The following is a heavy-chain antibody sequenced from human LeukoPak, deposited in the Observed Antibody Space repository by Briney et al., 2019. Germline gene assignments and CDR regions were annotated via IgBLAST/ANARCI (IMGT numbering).Heavy chain of an antibody. CDR3: ARVMVRGVSPYGMDV. V-gene: IGHV4-39*07. CDR1: GGSISSSSYY. J-gene: IGHJ6*02. D-gene: IGHD3-10*01. CDR2: IYYSGST. Sequence: SETLSLTCTVSGGSISSSSYYWGWIRQPPGKGLEWIGSIYYSGSTYYNPSLKSRVTISVDTSKNQFSLKLSSVTAADTAVYYCARVMVRGVSPYGMDVWGQGTTVTVSS.